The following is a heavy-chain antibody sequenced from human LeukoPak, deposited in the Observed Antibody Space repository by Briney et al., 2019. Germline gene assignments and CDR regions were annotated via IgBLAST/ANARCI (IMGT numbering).Heavy chain of an antibody. CDR2: IYHSGST. CDR3: ASRRDGYNFDY. V-gene: IGHV4-38-2*02. CDR1: GYSISSGYY. D-gene: IGHD5-24*01. Sequence: SETLSLTCTVSGYSISSGYYWGWIRQPPGKGLEWIGSIYHSGSTYYNPSLKSRVTISVDTSKNQFSLKLCSVTAADTAVYYCASRRDGYNFDYWGQGTLVTVSS. J-gene: IGHJ4*02.